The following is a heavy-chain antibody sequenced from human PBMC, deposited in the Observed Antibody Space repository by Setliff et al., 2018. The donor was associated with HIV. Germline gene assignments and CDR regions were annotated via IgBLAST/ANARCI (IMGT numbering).Heavy chain of an antibody. Sequence: GGSLRLSCAASGFTFNTYAMSWVRQAPGKGLEWVSVISGSGGSTFYADSVKGRFTISRDNSKNTLYLQMNGLRVEDTAVYYCAKDGISGGAYPPYYYMDVWGKGTRVTVSS. CDR2: ISGSGGST. J-gene: IGHJ6*03. D-gene: IGHD2-15*01. V-gene: IGHV3-23*01. CDR1: GFTFNTYA. CDR3: AKDGISGGAYPPYYYMDV.